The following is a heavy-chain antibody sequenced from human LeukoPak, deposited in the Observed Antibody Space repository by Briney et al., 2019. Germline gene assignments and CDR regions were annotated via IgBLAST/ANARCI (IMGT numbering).Heavy chain of an antibody. Sequence: SVKVSCKASGGTFSSYAISWVRQTPGQGLEWMGGIIPIFGTANYAQKFQGRVTITADESTSTAYMELSSLRSEDTAVYYCAREVVAAFQGFDYWGQGTLVTVSS. CDR3: AREVVAAFQGFDY. CDR2: IIPIFGTA. D-gene: IGHD2-15*01. J-gene: IGHJ4*02. CDR1: GGTFSSYA. V-gene: IGHV1-69*01.